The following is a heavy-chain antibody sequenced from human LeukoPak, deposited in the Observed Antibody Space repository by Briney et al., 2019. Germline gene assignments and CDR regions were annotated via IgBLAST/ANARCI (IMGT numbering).Heavy chain of an antibody. Sequence: PSETLSLTCTVSGGSISSSSYYWGWIRQPPGKGLEWIGSIYYSGSTYYNPSLKSRVTISVGTSKNQFSLKLSSVTAADTAVYYCARLPIAYCGGDCGDYWGQGTLVTVSS. J-gene: IGHJ4*02. D-gene: IGHD2-21*02. CDR1: GGSISSSSYY. CDR3: ARLPIAYCGGDCGDY. V-gene: IGHV4-39*01. CDR2: IYYSGST.